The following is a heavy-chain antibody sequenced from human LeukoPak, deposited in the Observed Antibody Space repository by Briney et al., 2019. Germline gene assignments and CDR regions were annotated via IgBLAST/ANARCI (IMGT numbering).Heavy chain of an antibody. CDR3: AREPLGCGGDCHFDF. Sequence: SVKVSCKASGGTLSSFAFSWLRQAPGQGIEWMGRIIPIYNPGEYAQRLRGRVTISRDESTKTVYMEMSRLRHEDTAVYYCAREPLGCGGDCHFDFWGQGTLVTVSS. D-gene: IGHD2-21*02. J-gene: IGHJ4*02. CDR2: IIPIYNPG. V-gene: IGHV1-69*05. CDR1: GGTLSSFA.